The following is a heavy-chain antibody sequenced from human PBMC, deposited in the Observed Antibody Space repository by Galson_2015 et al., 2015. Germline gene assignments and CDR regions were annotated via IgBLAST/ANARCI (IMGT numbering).Heavy chain of an antibody. CDR3: AREDITMVRGVLDY. CDR1: GFTFSSYS. V-gene: IGHV3-21*01. CDR2: ISSSSSYI. J-gene: IGHJ4*02. Sequence: SLRLSCAASGFTFSSYSMNWVRQAPGKGLEWVSSISSSSSYIYYADSVKGRFTISRDNAKNSLYLQMNSLRAEDTAVYYCAREDITMVRGVLDYWGQGTLVTVSS. D-gene: IGHD3-10*01.